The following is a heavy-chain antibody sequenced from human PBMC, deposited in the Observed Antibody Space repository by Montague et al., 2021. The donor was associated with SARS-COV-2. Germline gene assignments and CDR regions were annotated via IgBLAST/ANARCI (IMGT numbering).Heavy chain of an antibody. J-gene: IGHJ2*01. CDR1: VGSFSGNY. CDR2: INHTYST. D-gene: IGHD4-23*01. Sequence: SETLSLTCTVSVGSFSGNYWCWSWLSPATGLERIGVINHTYSTKTNPSLTRQVTISVYTSTNKFYLKLSLVSAAAAAVYFCARADYDGNRYWYFDFWGRGTLVTVSS. CDR3: ARADYDGNRYWYFDF. V-gene: IGHV4-34*01.